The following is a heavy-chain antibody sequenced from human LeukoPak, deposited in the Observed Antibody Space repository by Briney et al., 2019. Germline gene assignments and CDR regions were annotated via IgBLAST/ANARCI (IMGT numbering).Heavy chain of an antibody. D-gene: IGHD6-13*01. CDR1: GYTFTGYY. Sequence: ASVKVSCKASGYTFTGYYMHWVRQAPGQGLEWMGWMNPNSGNTGYAQKFQGRVTMTRNTSISTAYMELSSLRSEDTAVYYCARGRSSSWYNYYYYMDVWGKGTTVTISS. V-gene: IGHV1-8*02. J-gene: IGHJ6*03. CDR2: MNPNSGNT. CDR3: ARGRSSSWYNYYYYMDV.